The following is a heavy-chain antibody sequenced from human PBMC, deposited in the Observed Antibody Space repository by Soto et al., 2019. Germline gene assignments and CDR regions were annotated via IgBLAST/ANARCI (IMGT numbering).Heavy chain of an antibody. CDR2: INWNGGST. CDR1: GFTFDDYG. V-gene: IGHV3-20*01. Sequence: EVQLVESGGGVVRPGGSLRLSCAASGFTFDDYGMSWVRQAPGKGLAWVSGINWNGGSTGYADSVKGRFTISRDNAKNSLYLQMNSLRAEDTALYHCARGEGYCSGGSCYPGDYYYMDVWGKGTTVTVSS. CDR3: ARGEGYCSGGSCYPGDYYYMDV. J-gene: IGHJ6*03. D-gene: IGHD2-15*01.